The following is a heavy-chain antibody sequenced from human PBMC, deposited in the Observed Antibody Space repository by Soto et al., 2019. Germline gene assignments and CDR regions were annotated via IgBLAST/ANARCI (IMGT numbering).Heavy chain of an antibody. Sequence: GGSLRLSCAASGFSFSDHYMDWVRQAPGKGLEWVARTRNKANSYATEYAASVKGRFTISRDDSKNTAYLQMNSLKTEDTAVYYCTNGRDGYNYLVCWGQGTLVTVSS. J-gene: IGHJ4*02. CDR1: GFSFSDHY. CDR2: TRNKANSYAT. CDR3: TNGRDGYNYLVC. D-gene: IGHD5-12*01. V-gene: IGHV3-72*01.